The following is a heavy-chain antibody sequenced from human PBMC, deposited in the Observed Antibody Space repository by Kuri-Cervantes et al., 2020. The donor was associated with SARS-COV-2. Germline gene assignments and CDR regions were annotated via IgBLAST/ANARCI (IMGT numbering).Heavy chain of an antibody. V-gene: IGHV1-69*04. J-gene: IGHJ4*02. Sequence: SVKVSCKASGGTFSSYAISWVRQAPGQGLEWMGMIIPILGTANYEQKFQGRVTITADKSTSTAYMELSSLRSEDTAVYYCARVKGGYSRGSFDYWGQGTLVTVSS. CDR1: GGTFSSYA. CDR2: IIPILGTA. CDR3: ARVKGGYSRGSFDY. D-gene: IGHD6-19*01.